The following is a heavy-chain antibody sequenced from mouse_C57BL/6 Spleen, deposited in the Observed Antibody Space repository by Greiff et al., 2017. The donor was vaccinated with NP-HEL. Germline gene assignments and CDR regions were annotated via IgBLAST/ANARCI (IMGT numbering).Heavy chain of an antibody. D-gene: IGHD4-1*01. V-gene: IGHV5-17*01. CDR2: ISSGSSTI. Sequence: EVMLVESGGGLVKPGGSLKLSCAASGFTFSDYGMHWVRQAPEKGLEWVAYISSGSSTIYYADTVKGRFTISRDNAKNTLFLQRTSLRSEDTAMYYCARDWDARYFDYWGQGTTLTVSS. CDR3: ARDWDARYFDY. J-gene: IGHJ2*01. CDR1: GFTFSDYG.